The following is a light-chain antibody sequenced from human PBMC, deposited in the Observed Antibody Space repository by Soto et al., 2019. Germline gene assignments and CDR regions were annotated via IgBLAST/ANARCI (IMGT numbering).Light chain of an antibody. Sequence: QSALTQPASVSGSPGQSITISCTGTSSDVGGYNYVSWYQQHPGKAPKLMIYDVSNRPSGVSNRVSGSKSGNTASLTISGLQAEDEADYYCSSYRSSSTYVVFGGGTKLTVL. CDR2: DVS. CDR3: SSYRSSSTYVV. CDR1: SSDVGGYNY. V-gene: IGLV2-14*01. J-gene: IGLJ2*01.